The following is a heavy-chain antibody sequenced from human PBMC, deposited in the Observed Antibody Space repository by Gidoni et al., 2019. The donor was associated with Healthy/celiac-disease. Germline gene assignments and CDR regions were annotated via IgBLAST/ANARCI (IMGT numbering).Heavy chain of an antibody. CDR2: INHSGST. Sequence: QVQLQQWGAGLLKPSETLSLTCAVYGGSFSGYYWSWIRQPPGKGLEWIGEINHSGSTNYNPSLKSRVTISVDTSKNQFSLKLSSVTAADTAVYYCARVYYDFWSGYSPGYFQHWGQGTLVTVSS. D-gene: IGHD3-3*01. V-gene: IGHV4-34*01. CDR1: GGSFSGYY. J-gene: IGHJ1*01. CDR3: ARVYYDFWSGYSPGYFQH.